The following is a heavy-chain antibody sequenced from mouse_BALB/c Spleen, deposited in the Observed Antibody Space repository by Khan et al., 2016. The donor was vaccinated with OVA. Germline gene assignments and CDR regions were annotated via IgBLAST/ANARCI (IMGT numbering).Heavy chain of an antibody. V-gene: IGHV1-7*01. CDR1: GYTFINYW. J-gene: IGHJ2*01. CDR2: INPSTGYT. D-gene: IGHD1-1*01. CDR3: ARRCQRWDCEY. Sequence: QVQLKQSGAELAKPGASVKMSCKASGYTFINYWILWVKQRPGQGLEWIGYINPSTGYTAYNQNFKDKATFTADNSSSTAYLQLSSLTSEDTAVYYGARRCQRWDCEYWGQGTTRTVSS.